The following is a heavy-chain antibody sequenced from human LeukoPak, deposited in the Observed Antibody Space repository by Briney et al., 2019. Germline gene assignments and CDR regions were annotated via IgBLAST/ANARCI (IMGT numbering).Heavy chain of an antibody. V-gene: IGHV3-48*01. D-gene: IGHD6-13*01. Sequence: AGGSLRLSCAASGFTFSSYSMNWVRQAPGKGLEWVSYISSSSSTIYYADSVKGRFTISRDNSRNTLYLQMDSLRAEDTAVYYCAKGGSSYSYSFDNWGQGTLVTVSS. CDR3: AKGGSSYSYSFDN. J-gene: IGHJ4*02. CDR2: ISSSSSTI. CDR1: GFTFSSYS.